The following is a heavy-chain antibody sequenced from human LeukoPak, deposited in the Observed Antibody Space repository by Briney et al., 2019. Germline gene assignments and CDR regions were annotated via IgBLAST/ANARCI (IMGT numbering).Heavy chain of an antibody. CDR3: ATFYGGNLDY. J-gene: IGHJ4*02. CDR2: IYYSGST. D-gene: IGHD4-23*01. CDR1: GGSISSYY. Sequence: SETLSLTCTASGGSISSYYWSWIRQPPGKGLEWIAYIYYSGSTNYNPSLTSRVTLSVDTSKNQFSLKLSSVTAADTAVYYCATFYGGNLDYWGQGTLVTVSS. V-gene: IGHV4-59*01.